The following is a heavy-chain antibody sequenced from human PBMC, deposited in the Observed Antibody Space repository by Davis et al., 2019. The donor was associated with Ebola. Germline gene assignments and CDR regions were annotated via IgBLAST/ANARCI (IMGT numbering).Heavy chain of an antibody. CDR3: ARVIGYCSSTSCYRYFQH. Sequence: PGGSLRLSCAASGFTFSSYAMSWVRQAPGKGLEWVSAISGSGGSTYYADSVKGRFTISRDNSKNTLYLQMNSLRAEDTAVYYCARVIGYCSSTSCYRYFQHWGQGTLVTVSS. V-gene: IGHV3-23*01. CDR2: ISGSGGST. CDR1: GFTFSSYA. D-gene: IGHD2-2*01. J-gene: IGHJ1*01.